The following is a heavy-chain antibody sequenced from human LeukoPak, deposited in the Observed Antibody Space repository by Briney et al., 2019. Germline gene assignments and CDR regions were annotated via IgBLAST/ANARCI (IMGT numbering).Heavy chain of an antibody. J-gene: IGHJ4*02. CDR3: GRRGSGSYHVDY. V-gene: IGHV3-23*01. CDR1: GFTFSSYA. CDR2: ISGSGAST. Sequence: PGGSLRLSCAASGFTFSSYAMSWVRQAPGKGLEWVSAISGSGASTYYADSVKGRFTISRDNSKNTLYLQMNSLRADDTAVYYCGRRGSGSYHVDYWGQGTLVTVSS. D-gene: IGHD1-26*01.